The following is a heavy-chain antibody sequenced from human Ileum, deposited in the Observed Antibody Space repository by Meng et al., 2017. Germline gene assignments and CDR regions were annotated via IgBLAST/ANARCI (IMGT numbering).Heavy chain of an antibody. D-gene: IGHD2-15*01. CDR2: IYLAGSP. J-gene: IGHJ4*02. Sequence: QVQLPESGPGLVEPSGPLSLTCTVSGGSISSSFYWSWVRQSPGKGLEWIGQIYLAGSPNYNPSLESRVTISVDKSKNQFSLRLTSVTAADTAIFYCVRHGGKYFDSWGQGTLVTVSS. V-gene: IGHV4-4*02. CDR1: GGSISSSFY. CDR3: VRHGGKYFDS.